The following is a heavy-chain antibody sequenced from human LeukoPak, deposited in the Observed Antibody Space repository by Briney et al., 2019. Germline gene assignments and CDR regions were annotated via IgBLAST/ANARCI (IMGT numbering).Heavy chain of an antibody. D-gene: IGHD3-10*01. J-gene: IGHJ4*02. CDR3: ARGPGALLH. CDR2: IYYSGST. Sequence: SETLSLTCTVSGGSVSSGSYYWSWIRQPPGKGLEWIGYIYYSGSTNYSPSLKSRVTISVDTSKNQFSLKLNSVTPEDTAVYYCARGPGALLHWGQGILVTVSS. CDR1: GGSVSSGSYY. V-gene: IGHV4-61*01.